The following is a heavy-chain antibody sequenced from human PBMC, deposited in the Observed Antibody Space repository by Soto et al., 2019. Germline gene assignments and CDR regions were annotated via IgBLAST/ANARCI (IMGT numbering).Heavy chain of an antibody. CDR1: GFTFRDYY. Sequence: GGSLRLSCAASGFTFRDYYMSWIRQAPGKGLEWVSYISSSSSYTNYADSVKGRFTISRDNAKNSLYLQMNSLRAEDTAVYYCARAPLYSYGRYLDYWGQGTLVTVSS. V-gene: IGHV3-11*06. CDR2: ISSSSSYT. CDR3: ARAPLYSYGRYLDY. D-gene: IGHD5-18*01. J-gene: IGHJ4*02.